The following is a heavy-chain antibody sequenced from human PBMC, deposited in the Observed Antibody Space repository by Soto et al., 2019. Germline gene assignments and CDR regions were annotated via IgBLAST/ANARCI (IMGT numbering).Heavy chain of an antibody. CDR1: GFFFDNYA. CDR3: ARESEDLTSNFDY. J-gene: IGHJ4*02. Sequence: GGSLRLSCVTSGFFFDNYAMNWVRQAPGKGLEWVSSISSTTNYIYYGDSMKGRFTISRDNAKNSLYLEMNSLRAEDTAVYYCARESEDLTSNFDYWGQGTLVTVSS. CDR2: ISSTTNYI. V-gene: IGHV3-21*06.